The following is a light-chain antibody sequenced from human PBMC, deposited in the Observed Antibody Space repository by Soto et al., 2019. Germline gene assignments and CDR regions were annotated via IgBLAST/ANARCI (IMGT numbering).Light chain of an antibody. J-gene: IGKJ1*01. CDR2: GAS. CDR3: QQYNNWPRT. V-gene: IGKV3-15*01. CDR1: QSVSSS. Sequence: EIVMTQSPATLSVSPGERATLSCRASQSVSSSLAWYQQTPGQAPRLVIYGASTRATGIPARFSGTGSGTEFTLTISSLQSEDFAVYYCQQYNNWPRTFGQGTKVE.